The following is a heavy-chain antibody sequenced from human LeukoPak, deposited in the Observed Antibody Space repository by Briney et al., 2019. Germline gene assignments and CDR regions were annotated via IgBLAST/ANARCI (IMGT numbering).Heavy chain of an antibody. J-gene: IGHJ4*02. Sequence: SETLSLTCTVSGGSISSYYWSWIRQPPGKGLEWIGDIYYSGSTNYNPSLKSRVTISVDTSKNQFSLKLSSVTAADTAVYYCARDRHGGNIDYWGQGTLVTVSS. CDR3: ARDRHGGNIDY. V-gene: IGHV4-59*01. D-gene: IGHD4-23*01. CDR1: GGSISSYY. CDR2: IYYSGST.